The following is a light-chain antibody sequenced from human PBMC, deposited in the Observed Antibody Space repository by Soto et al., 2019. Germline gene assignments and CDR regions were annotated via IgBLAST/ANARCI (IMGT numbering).Light chain of an antibody. CDR2: EAS. V-gene: IGKV3-11*01. CDR3: QQRSNWPLT. J-gene: IGKJ4*01. CDR1: QSVDSY. Sequence: IVLTQSPVTLSLSPGERATLSCRASQSVDSYLAWYQQKPGQAPRLLIYEASNRASGIPARFSGSGSGTDFTLTISSLEPEDFAVYYCQQRSNWPLTFGGGTKVDIK.